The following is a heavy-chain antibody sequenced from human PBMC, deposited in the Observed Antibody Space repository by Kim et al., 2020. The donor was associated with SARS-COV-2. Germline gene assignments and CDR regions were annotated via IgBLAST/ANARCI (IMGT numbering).Heavy chain of an antibody. V-gene: IGHV4-34*01. Sequence: SETLSLTCAVSGGSFSGYYWSWIRQPPGKGLEWIGEINHSGSTNNNPSLKSRVTIAVDTSKNQYPLKLSYVTAADTAVYYCATRSNGYSSGLYSYWGQGTLVTVSS. CDR2: INHSGST. J-gene: IGHJ4*02. CDR3: ATRSNGYSSGLYSY. CDR1: GGSFSGYY. D-gene: IGHD6-19*01.